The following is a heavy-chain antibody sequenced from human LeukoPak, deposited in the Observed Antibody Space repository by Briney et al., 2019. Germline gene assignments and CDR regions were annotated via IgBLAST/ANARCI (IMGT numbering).Heavy chain of an antibody. V-gene: IGHV4-34*01. CDR3: ARTLRWFPQGTFYNFYMDV. CDR2: INHSGST. Sequence: SETLSLTCAVYGGSFSGYYWSWIRQPPGKGLDWIGQINHSGSTNYSPSLKSRVTISVDTSKNQFSLKLTSVTAADTAVYYCARTLRWFPQGTFYNFYMDVWGKGTTVTVSS. D-gene: IGHD3-16*01. J-gene: IGHJ6*03. CDR1: GGSFSGYY.